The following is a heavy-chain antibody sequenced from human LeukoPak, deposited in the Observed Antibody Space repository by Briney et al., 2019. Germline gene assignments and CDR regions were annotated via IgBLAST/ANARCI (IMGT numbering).Heavy chain of an antibody. CDR3: ARDLRGERRLGYLSLPHI. CDR2: INWNRDKI. D-gene: IGHD3-16*02. Sequence: GGSLRLSCAASGYTFYEYAMRWVRHAPGKGLEWVSDINWNRDKIDYADSVKGGFTISRENAKNSLYIQMKSLREEGTAVYYFARDLRGERRLGYLSLPHIRGQGTLGTLPS. J-gene: IGHJ4*02. CDR1: GYTFYEYA. V-gene: IGHV3-9*01.